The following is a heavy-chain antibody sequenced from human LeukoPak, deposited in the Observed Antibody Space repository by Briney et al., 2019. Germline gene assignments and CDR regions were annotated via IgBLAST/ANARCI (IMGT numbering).Heavy chain of an antibody. D-gene: IGHD3-10*01. CDR3: ARAAYGSGTYFTRSFDY. CDR1: GYSFATYW. Sequence: HGESLKISCTGSGYSFATYWIGWVRQMPGKGLGWMGTISPGDSDTRYSPSFQGQVTISADKSVSTAYLQWSSLKASDTAMYYCARAAYGSGTYFTRSFDYWGQGTLVTVSS. J-gene: IGHJ4*02. V-gene: IGHV5-51*01. CDR2: ISPGDSDT.